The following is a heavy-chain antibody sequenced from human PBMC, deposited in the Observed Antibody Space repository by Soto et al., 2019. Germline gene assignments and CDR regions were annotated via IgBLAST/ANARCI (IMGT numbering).Heavy chain of an antibody. Sequence: EVQLVESGGGLVQPGGSLRLSCVASGFTVTDISMNWVRQAPGKGLEWVSVIYKDLTDYADFVRGRFSVSTDTSKNALSLQLENLRAEETAVYYCAREPRYCSGGSCSIMGDAFDIWGQGAMVTVSS. J-gene: IGHJ3*02. D-gene: IGHD2-15*01. CDR3: AREPRYCSGGSCSIMGDAFDI. CDR2: IYKDLT. V-gene: IGHV3-66*01. CDR1: GFTVTDIS.